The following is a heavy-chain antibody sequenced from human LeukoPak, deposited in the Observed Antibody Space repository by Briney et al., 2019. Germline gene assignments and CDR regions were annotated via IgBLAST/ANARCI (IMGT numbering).Heavy chain of an antibody. J-gene: IGHJ4*02. D-gene: IGHD4-17*01. CDR3: AVSFYGDYVGY. V-gene: IGHV1-46*02. CDR2: INPSGGST. Sequence: ASVKVSCKASGGTFNSYTISWVRQAPGQGLEWMGIINPSGGSTSYAQKFQGRVTMTRDTSTSTVYMELSSLRSEDTAVYYCAVSFYGDYVGYWGQGTLVTVSS. CDR1: GGTFNSYT.